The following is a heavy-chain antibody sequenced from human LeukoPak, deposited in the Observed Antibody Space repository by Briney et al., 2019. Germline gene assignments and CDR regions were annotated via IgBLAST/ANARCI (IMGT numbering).Heavy chain of an antibody. Sequence: GGSLRLSCATSGFSFSDYYMSWIRQAPGKGLECVSFISASGTSISYADSVKGRFTISRDNAKNSLYLQVNSLRPEDTAVYYCARHCTRASCYSFDYWGQGTLVTISS. D-gene: IGHD2-2*01. J-gene: IGHJ4*02. CDR1: GFSFSDYY. CDR2: ISASGTSI. CDR3: ARHCTRASCYSFDY. V-gene: IGHV3-11*04.